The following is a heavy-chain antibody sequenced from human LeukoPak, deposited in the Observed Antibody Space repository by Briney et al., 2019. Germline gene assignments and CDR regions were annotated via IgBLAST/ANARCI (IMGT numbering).Heavy chain of an antibody. CDR2: VSGSGGST. Sequence: GSLRLSCAASGFTFSDYYMSWIRQAPGKGLEWVSAVSGSGGSTYYADSVKGRFTISRDNSKNTLHLQMNSLRAEDTAVYYCAKSPTLLPLYYFDYWGQGTLVTVSS. CDR1: GFTFSDYY. J-gene: IGHJ4*02. V-gene: IGHV3-23*01. CDR3: AKSPTLLPLYYFDY. D-gene: IGHD3-3*01.